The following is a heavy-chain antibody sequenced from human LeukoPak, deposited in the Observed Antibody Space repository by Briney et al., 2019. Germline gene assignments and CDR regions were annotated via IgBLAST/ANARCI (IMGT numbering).Heavy chain of an antibody. V-gene: IGHV1-69*13. Sequence: GASVKVSCKASGYTFTSYGVSWVRQASGQGLEWMGGIIPIFGTANYAQKFQGRVTITADESTSTAYMELSSLRSEDTAVYYCARTFIAVATNYYYYGMDVWGQGTTVTVSS. CDR2: IIPIFGTA. CDR1: GYTFTSYG. D-gene: IGHD6-19*01. CDR3: ARTFIAVATNYYYYGMDV. J-gene: IGHJ6*02.